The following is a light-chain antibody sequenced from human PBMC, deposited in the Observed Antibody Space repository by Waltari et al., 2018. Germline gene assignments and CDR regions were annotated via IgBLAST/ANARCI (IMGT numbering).Light chain of an antibody. Sequence: QSALTQPASVSGSPGQSITISCTGTRSAACGPDFFSWSQQYPGKAPHLIIYGVSDRPSGVSNRFSGSKSGNTASLTISGLQTEDEADYYCSSYTSTSTPYNVFGSGTKVTVL. J-gene: IGLJ6*01. CDR2: GVS. CDR1: RSAACGPDF. CDR3: SSYTSTSTPYNV. V-gene: IGLV2-14*03.